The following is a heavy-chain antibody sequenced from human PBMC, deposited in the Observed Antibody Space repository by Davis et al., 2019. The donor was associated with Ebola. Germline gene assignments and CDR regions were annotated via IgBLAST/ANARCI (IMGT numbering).Heavy chain of an antibody. D-gene: IGHD5-12*01. CDR2: TYYNSKWFH. CDR1: GDSVSSGR. Sequence: HPQTLSLTSAISGDSVSSGRSTSSRQSPSRGLECLGRTYYNSKWFHDYAPSVKTRITINADTSKNLFSLQLSSVTPEDTAVYYCARGWLRTGFDYWGQGILVTVSS. CDR3: ARGWLRTGFDY. J-gene: IGHJ4*02. V-gene: IGHV6-1*01.